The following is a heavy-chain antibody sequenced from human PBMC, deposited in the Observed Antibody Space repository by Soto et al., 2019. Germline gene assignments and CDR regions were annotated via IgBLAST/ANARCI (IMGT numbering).Heavy chain of an antibody. CDR2: ISSSGSTI. CDR1: GFTFSSYE. Sequence: EVQLVESGGGLVQPGGSLRLSCAASGFTFSSYEMNWVRQAPGKGLEWVSYISSSGSTIYYADSVKGRFTISRDNAKTPLYVQMNSLRAEATGVYYWARGQYSGGGGYFDYWGQETLVTVSS. CDR3: ARGQYSGGGGYFDY. V-gene: IGHV3-48*03. D-gene: IGHD1-26*01. J-gene: IGHJ4*02.